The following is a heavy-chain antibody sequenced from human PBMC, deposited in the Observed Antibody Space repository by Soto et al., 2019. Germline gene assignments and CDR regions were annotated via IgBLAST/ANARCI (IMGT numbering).Heavy chain of an antibody. CDR1: GFTFSNSA. V-gene: IGHV3-23*01. Sequence: EVQLLESGGGLVQPGGSLRLSCAASGFTFSNSAMHWVRQVAGKGLKWVSSISAGSVPTYYADSVKGQFTISRANSRTTLYLDMRSLRAEDTDLYYCESPFGGLTVNPPHKWGQGTLVTVSP. D-gene: IGHD3-16*01. CDR2: ISAGSVPT. CDR3: ESPFGGLTVNPPHK. J-gene: IGHJ1*01.